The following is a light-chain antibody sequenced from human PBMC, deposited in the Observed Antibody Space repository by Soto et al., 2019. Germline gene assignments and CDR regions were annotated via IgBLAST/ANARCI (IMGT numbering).Light chain of an antibody. CDR3: QQYHNWWT. J-gene: IGKJ1*01. Sequence: IEMTQSPATLSVSPGERATLSCRASQSVSSNLVWYQQKPGQAPRLLIYGASTRVTGIPARFSGSGSGTEFTLTISSLQSEDFAVYCCQQYHNWWTFGQGTKVDI. CDR2: GAS. CDR1: QSVSSN. V-gene: IGKV3-15*01.